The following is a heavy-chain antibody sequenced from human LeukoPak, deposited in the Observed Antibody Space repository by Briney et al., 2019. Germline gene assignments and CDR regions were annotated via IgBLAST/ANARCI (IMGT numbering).Heavy chain of an antibody. CDR3: ARFRANDYGDYEGYYGMDV. V-gene: IGHV1-46*01. CDR2: INPSGGST. J-gene: IGHJ6*02. D-gene: IGHD4-17*01. Sequence: ASVKVSCKASGYTFTSYYMHWVRQAPGQGLEWMGIINPSGGSTSYAQKFQGRVTMTRDTSTSTVYMELSSLRSEDTAVYYCARFRANDYGDYEGYYGMDVWGQGTTVTVSS. CDR1: GYTFTSYY.